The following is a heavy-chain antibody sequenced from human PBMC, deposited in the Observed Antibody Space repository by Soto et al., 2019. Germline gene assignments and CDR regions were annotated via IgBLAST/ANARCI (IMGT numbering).Heavy chain of an antibody. CDR2: ISGSGGST. V-gene: IGHV3-23*01. CDR3: AKDRNSSGWYRAFDI. J-gene: IGHJ3*02. CDR1: GFTFSSYA. D-gene: IGHD6-19*01. Sequence: GGSLRLSCAASGFTFSSYAMSWVRQAPGKGLEWVSAISGSGGSTYYADSVKGRFTISRDNSKNTLYLQMSSLRAEDTAVYYCAKDRNSSGWYRAFDIWGQGTMVTVSS.